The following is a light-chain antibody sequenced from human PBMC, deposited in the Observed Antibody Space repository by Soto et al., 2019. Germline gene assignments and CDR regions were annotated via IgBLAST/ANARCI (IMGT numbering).Light chain of an antibody. CDR1: KLGDKY. CDR2: QDN. CDR3: QAWDSGVV. V-gene: IGLV3-1*01. J-gene: IGLJ2*01. Sequence: LTQPPSVSVSPGQTASISCSGDKLGDKYVCWYQQKPGQSPVLVIYQDNKRPSGIPERFSGSNSENTATLTISGTQAMDEADYYCQAWDSGVVFGGGTKLTVL.